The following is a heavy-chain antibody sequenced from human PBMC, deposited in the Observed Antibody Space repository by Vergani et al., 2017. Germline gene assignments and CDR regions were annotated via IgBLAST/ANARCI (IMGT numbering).Heavy chain of an antibody. CDR2: IKSDGSIT. D-gene: IGHD2-2*01. CDR3: ARIYCSSTSCYPLDY. CDR1: GFAFSSYA. V-gene: IGHV3-74*02. J-gene: IGHJ4*02. Sequence: EVQLLESGGGLVHPGGSPRLSCAASGFAFSSYAMNWVRQAPGKGLEWVSRIKSDGSITNYADSVKGRFTISRDNAKNTLYLEMNSLRAEDTAVYYCARIYCSSTSCYPLDYWGQGTLVTVSS.